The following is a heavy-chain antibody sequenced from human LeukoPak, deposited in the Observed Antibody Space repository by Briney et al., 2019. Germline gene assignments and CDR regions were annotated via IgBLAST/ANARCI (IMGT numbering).Heavy chain of an antibody. D-gene: IGHD3-10*01. J-gene: IGHJ5*02. CDR3: ARDLALVRGKNWFDP. V-gene: IGHV4-4*07. CDR1: GGSISSYY. CDR2: IYTSGST. Sequence: SETLSLTCTVSGGSISSYYWSWIRQPAGKGLEWIGRIYTSGSTNYNPSLKSRVTMSVDTSKNQFSLKLSSVTAADTAVYYCARDLALVRGKNWFDPWGQGTLVTVSS.